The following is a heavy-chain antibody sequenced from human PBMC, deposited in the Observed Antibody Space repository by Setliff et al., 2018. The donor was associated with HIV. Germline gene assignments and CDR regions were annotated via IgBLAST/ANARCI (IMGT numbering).Heavy chain of an antibody. V-gene: IGHV3-33*08. J-gene: IGHJ4*02. Sequence: GSLRLSCAASGLTFSTYAIHWVRQAPGMGLEWVAMIWADEITKFYADSVKGRFTISRDNSKNTMYLQMNTLRVEDTAVYYCARDPPGSGFHLDYWGQGTPVTVSS. CDR3: ARDPPGSGFHLDY. CDR2: IWADEITK. D-gene: IGHD5-12*01. CDR1: GLTFSTYA.